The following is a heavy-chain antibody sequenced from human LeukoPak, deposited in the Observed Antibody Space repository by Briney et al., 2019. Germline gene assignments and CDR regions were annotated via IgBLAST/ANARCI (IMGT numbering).Heavy chain of an antibody. CDR2: INAGNGNT. Sequence: ASVKVSCKASGYTFTSYAMHWVRQAPGQRLEWMGWINAGNGNTKYSQKFQGRVTITRDTSASTAYMELSSLRSEDTAAYYCARDSSGWQEGYNWFDPWGQGTLVTVSS. CDR1: GYTFTSYA. V-gene: IGHV1-3*01. CDR3: ARDSSGWQEGYNWFDP. D-gene: IGHD6-19*01. J-gene: IGHJ5*02.